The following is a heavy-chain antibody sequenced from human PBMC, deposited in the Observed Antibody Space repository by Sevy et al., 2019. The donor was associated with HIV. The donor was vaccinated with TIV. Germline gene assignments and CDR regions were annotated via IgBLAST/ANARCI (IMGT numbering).Heavy chain of an antibody. CDR3: ARSMSWYASFDY. Sequence: ASVKVSCKASGRTFSSSAISWVRQAPGQGLEWLGGIIPMFGTANYGQKFQGRVTITADESTSTAYMELSSLRSEDTAVYYCARSMSWYASFDYWGQGTLVTVSS. V-gene: IGHV1-69*01. CDR2: IIPMFGTA. D-gene: IGHD6-13*01. CDR1: GRTFSSSA. J-gene: IGHJ4*02.